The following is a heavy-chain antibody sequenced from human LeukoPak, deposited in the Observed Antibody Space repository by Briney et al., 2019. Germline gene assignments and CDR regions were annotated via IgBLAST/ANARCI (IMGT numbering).Heavy chain of an antibody. V-gene: IGHV1-46*01. CDR2: INPSGGST. CDR1: GYTFTSYY. D-gene: IGHD3-10*01. CDR3: ARVGSYGSGSYLLDY. Sequence: GASVKVSXKASGYTFTSYYMHWVRQAPGQGLEWMGIINPSGGSTSYAQKFQGRVTMTRDTSTSTVYMELSSLRSEDTAVYYCARVGSYGSGSYLLDYWGQGTLVTVSS. J-gene: IGHJ4*02.